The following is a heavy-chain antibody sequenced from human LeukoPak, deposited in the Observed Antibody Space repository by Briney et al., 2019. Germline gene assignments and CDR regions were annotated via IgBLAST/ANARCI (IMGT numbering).Heavy chain of an antibody. CDR2: INHSGST. CDR1: GVSFSGYY. CDR3: ARGNNMYCGGDCYSS. Sequence: PSETLSLTCAVYGVSFSGYYWSWIRQPPGKGLEWIGEINHSGSTNYNPSLKSRVTISVDTSKNQFSLKLSSVTAADTAVYYCARGNNMYCGGDCYSSWGQGTLVTVSS. J-gene: IGHJ4*02. V-gene: IGHV4-34*01. D-gene: IGHD2-21*02.